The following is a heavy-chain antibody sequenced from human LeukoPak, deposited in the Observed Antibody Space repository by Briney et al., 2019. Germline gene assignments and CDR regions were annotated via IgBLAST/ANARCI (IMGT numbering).Heavy chain of an antibody. V-gene: IGHV4-39*01. Sequence: SETLSLTCTVSGGSISSSSYYWGWIRQPPGKGLEWIGSIYYSGSTYYNPSLKSRVTISVDTSKNQFSLKLSSVTAADTAVYYCARQYRTLLVREYLDYWGQGTLVTVSS. CDR2: IYYSGST. CDR1: GGSISSSSYY. CDR3: ARQYRTLLVREYLDY. D-gene: IGHD6-13*01. J-gene: IGHJ4*02.